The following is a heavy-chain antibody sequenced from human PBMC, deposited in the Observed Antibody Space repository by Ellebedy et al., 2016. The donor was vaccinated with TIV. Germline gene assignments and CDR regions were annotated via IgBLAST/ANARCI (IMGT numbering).Heavy chain of an antibody. CDR2: ISSSGSTI. V-gene: IGHV3-48*03. D-gene: IGHD6-19*01. J-gene: IGHJ4*02. Sequence: GESLKISCAASGFTFSSYEMNWVRQAPGKGLEWVSYISSSGSTIYYADSVKGRFTISRDNAKNSLYLQMNSLRAEDTAVYYCVRVRRAVAGTGGDYWGQGTLVTVSS. CDR1: GFTFSSYE. CDR3: VRVRRAVAGTGGDY.